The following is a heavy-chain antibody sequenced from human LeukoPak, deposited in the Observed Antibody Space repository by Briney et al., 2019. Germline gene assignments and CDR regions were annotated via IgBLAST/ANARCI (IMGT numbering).Heavy chain of an antibody. J-gene: IGHJ6*02. CDR3: ARDREYVGSGSVFFFYYAVDV. D-gene: IGHD3-10*01. CDR1: GYTFSRYA. Sequence: ASVKVSRKASGYTFSRYAIHWMRQAPGQRLEWMGWINAGNGNARYSQSFQDRITISRDTSANTVYMELSSLRSEDTAVYYCARDREYVGSGSVFFFYYAVDVWGQGTTVTVSS. CDR2: INAGNGNA. V-gene: IGHV1-3*01.